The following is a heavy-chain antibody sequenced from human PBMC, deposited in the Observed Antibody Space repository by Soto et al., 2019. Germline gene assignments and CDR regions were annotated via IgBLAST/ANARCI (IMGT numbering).Heavy chain of an antibody. CDR2: ISGSGGST. Sequence: VQLLASGGGLVQPGGSLRLSCAASGFTFSSYAMSWVRQAPGKGLEWVSAISGSGGSTYYADSVKGRFTISRDNSKNTMCLQRNTLRAEDTAVYYCAKDPGSGVELVVVPASTDYWGQGSLVTVSS. D-gene: IGHD2-2*01. V-gene: IGHV3-23*01. CDR3: AKDPGSGVELVVVPASTDY. J-gene: IGHJ4*02. CDR1: GFTFSSYA.